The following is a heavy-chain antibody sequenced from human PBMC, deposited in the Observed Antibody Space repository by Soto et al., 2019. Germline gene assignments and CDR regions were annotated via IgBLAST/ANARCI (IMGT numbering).Heavy chain of an antibody. D-gene: IGHD3-3*01. CDR3: ARLNDIWSGEYYFDY. CDR1: GFTFSSYW. V-gene: IGHV3-74*01. J-gene: IGHJ4*02. CDR2: INSDGSST. Sequence: EVQLVESGGGLVQPGGSLRLSCAASGFTFSSYWMHWVRQAPGKGLVWISRINSDGSSTSYADSVKGRFTISRDNAKNTLYLQMNSLRAEDTAVYYCARLNDIWSGEYYFDYWGQGTLVTVSS.